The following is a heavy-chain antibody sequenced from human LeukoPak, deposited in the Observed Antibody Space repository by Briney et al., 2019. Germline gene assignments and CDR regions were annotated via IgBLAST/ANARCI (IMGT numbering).Heavy chain of an antibody. D-gene: IGHD3-22*01. CDR3: ARGYYYDSSGYFLDF. V-gene: IGHV4-59*13. CDR1: GGSISSYY. J-gene: IGHJ4*02. Sequence: PSETLSLTCTVSGGSISSYYWSWIRQPPGKGLEWIGYIYYSGSTNYNPSLKSRVTISVDTSTNQFSLRLSSVTAADTAVYYCARGYYYDSSGYFLDFWGQGTLVTVSS. CDR2: IYYSGST.